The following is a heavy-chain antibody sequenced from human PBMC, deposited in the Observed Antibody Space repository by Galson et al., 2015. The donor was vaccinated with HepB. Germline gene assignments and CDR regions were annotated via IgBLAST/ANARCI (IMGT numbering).Heavy chain of an antibody. D-gene: IGHD2-15*01. V-gene: IGHV1-69*06. CDR1: GGTFSSYA. CDR2: IIPIFGTA. CDR3: VGPRGGYCSGGSCYSYYYGMDV. Sequence: SVKVSCKASGGTFSSYAISWVRQAPGQGLEWMGGIIPIFGTANYAQKFQGRVTITADKSTSTAYMELSSLRSEDTAVYYCVGPRGGYCSGGSCYSYYYGMDVWGQGTTVTVSS. J-gene: IGHJ6*02.